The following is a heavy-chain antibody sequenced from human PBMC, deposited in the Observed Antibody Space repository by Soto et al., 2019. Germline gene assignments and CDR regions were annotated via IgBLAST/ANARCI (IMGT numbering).Heavy chain of an antibody. D-gene: IGHD5-12*01. V-gene: IGHV1-3*01. Sequence: QVQLVQSGAEVKKPGASVKVSCKASGYTFTGYAILWVRQAPGQRLEWMGWINAGNGNTKYSQKFQGRVTITRDTCASTAYMELSSLRSEDTAVYYCARAQNLEMATPWGQGTLVTVSS. J-gene: IGHJ4*02. CDR2: INAGNGNT. CDR1: GYTFTGYA. CDR3: ARAQNLEMATP.